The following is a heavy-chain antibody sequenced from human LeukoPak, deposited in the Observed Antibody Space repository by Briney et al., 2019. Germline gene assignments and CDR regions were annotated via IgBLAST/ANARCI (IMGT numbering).Heavy chain of an antibody. CDR2: VTASGDDR. CDR3: ARELRFWAEVASSRGPADY. CDR1: GFSFDDFA. D-gene: IGHD3/OR15-3a*01. V-gene: IGHV3-20*04. Sequence: GGSLRLSCATSGFSFDDFAMSWVRQAPGRGLEWVSGVTASGDDRGYVDSVKGRFTVSRDNAKNSLYLDMNSPRAEDTALYYCARELRFWAEVASSRGPADYWGQGTLVTVSS. J-gene: IGHJ4*02.